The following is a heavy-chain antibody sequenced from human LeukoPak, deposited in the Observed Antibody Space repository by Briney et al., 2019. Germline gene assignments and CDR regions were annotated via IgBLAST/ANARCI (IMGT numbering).Heavy chain of an antibody. CDR3: ARAHTSAPGTLFGY. V-gene: IGHV1-46*01. CDR2: INPSGSST. J-gene: IGHJ4*02. CDR1: GYTFIRYY. Sequence: GASVKVSCKASGYTFIRYYMHWVRQAPGQGLEWMGRINPSGSSTSYAQKFQGRVTMTRDTSTSTLYMELSSLGSEDTAVYYCARAHTSAPGTLFGYWGQGTLVTVSS. D-gene: IGHD3-3*01.